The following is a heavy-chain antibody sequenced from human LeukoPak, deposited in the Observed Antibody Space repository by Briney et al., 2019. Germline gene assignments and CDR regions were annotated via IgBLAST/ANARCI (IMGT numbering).Heavy chain of an antibody. CDR3: ARLEQLEREVFFDH. CDR1: GFTFSDYY. V-gene: IGHV3-11*06. D-gene: IGHD1-1*01. CDR2: ISSRSSYI. Sequence: GGSLRLSCAASGFTFSDYYMSWIRQAPGRGLEWVSSISSRSSYIYYADSVKGRFTISRDNAKNSLLLQMNSLRAEDTAVYYCARLEQLEREVFFDHWGQGTLVTVSS. J-gene: IGHJ4*02.